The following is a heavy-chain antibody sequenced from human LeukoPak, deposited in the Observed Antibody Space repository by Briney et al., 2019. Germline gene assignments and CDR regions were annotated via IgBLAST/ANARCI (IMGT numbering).Heavy chain of an antibody. CDR2: IWYDGSNK. Sequence: PGRSLRLSCAASGFTFSSYGMHWVRQAPGKGLEWVAIIWYDGSNKYYADSVKGRFTISRDNSKNTLYLQMNSLRAEDTAVYYCARSRGGVVVAATGSFDYWGQGTLVTVSS. CDR1: GFTFSSYG. CDR3: ARSRGGVVVAATGSFDY. V-gene: IGHV3-33*01. J-gene: IGHJ4*02. D-gene: IGHD2-15*01.